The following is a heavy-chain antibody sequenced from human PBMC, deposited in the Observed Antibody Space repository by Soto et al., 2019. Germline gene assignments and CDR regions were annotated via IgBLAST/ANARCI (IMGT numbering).Heavy chain of an antibody. J-gene: IGHJ1*01. D-gene: IGHD6-13*01. CDR1: GFTFSNYW. Sequence: EVQLVESGGGLVQPGGSLRLSCAASGFTFSNYWMDWVRQAPGKGLEWVANIKQDGSAMYYVDSVKGRFTISRDNDKNSLYLQMNSLRVEDTAVYYCASALAAPGGFWGQGTLVTVSS. V-gene: IGHV3-7*01. CDR3: ASALAAPGGF. CDR2: IKQDGSAM.